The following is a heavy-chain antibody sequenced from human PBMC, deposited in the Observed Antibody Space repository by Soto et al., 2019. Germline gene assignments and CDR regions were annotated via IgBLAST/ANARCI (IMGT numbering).Heavy chain of an antibody. Sequence: SVKVSCKASGGTFSTYTITWVRQAPGQGLEWMGRIIPILGIANYAQKFQGRVTITADKSTSTAYMELSSLRSEDTAVYYCAREKEGILWFGESNSNWFDPWGQGTLVTVSS. CDR2: IIPILGIA. D-gene: IGHD3-10*01. J-gene: IGHJ5*02. CDR1: GGTFSTYT. V-gene: IGHV1-69*04. CDR3: AREKEGILWFGESNSNWFDP.